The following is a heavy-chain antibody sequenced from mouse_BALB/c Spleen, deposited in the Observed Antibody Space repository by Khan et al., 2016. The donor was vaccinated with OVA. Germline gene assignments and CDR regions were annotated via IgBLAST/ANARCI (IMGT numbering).Heavy chain of an antibody. V-gene: IGHV9-4*02. Sequence: QIQLVQSGPELKKPGETVRISCKASGYTFTTAGIQWVQKMPGKGLKWIGWINTHSGVPKYAEDFKGRFAFSLEISVNTAYLQITNIKNEDTATYFCARGGAAYDRDDGGAMEYWGQGTSVTVSS. CDR2: INTHSGVP. CDR3: ARGGAAYDRDDGGAMEY. CDR1: GYTFTTAG. D-gene: IGHD2-14*01. J-gene: IGHJ4*01.